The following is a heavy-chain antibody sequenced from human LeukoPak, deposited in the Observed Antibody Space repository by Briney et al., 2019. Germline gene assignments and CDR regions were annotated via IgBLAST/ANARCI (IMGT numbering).Heavy chain of an antibody. V-gene: IGHV3-21*01. CDR3: AREIVEMATTEPGSDY. CDR1: GFTFSSYS. CDR2: ISSSSSYI. D-gene: IGHD5-24*01. J-gene: IGHJ4*02. Sequence: GGSLRLSCAASGFTFSSYSMNWVRQAPGKGLEWVSSISSSSSYIYYADSVKGRFTISRDNAKNSLYLQMNSLRAEDTAVYYCAREIVEMATTEPGSDYWGQGTLVTVSS.